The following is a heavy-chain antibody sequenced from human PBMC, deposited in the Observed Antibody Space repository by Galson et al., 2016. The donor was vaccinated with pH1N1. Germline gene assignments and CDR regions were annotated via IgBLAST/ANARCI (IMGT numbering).Heavy chain of an antibody. Sequence: SLRLSCAASGFAFNYFAMTWVRQAPGKGLVWVSSINGRGSSTYYADSVKGRFTISRDNSRSTLYLQLSALTVDDTAVYYCAKEGRCYGGNWFDPWGQGTLVTVSS. D-gene: IGHD3-10*01. CDR1: GFAFNYFA. V-gene: IGHV3-23*01. J-gene: IGHJ5*02. CDR3: AKEGRCYGGNWFDP. CDR2: INGRGSST.